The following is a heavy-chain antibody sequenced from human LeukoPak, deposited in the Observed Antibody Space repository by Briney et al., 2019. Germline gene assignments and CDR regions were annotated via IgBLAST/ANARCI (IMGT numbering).Heavy chain of an antibody. J-gene: IGHJ4*02. Sequence: GGSLRLSCAASGFTFDDYGMSWVRQAPGKGLEWVSGINWNGGSTVYADSVKGRFTISRDNAKNSLYMQMNCLRAEDTAFYYCARAGGGYSYGDFDYWGQGTLVTVSS. D-gene: IGHD5-18*01. CDR1: GFTFDDYG. V-gene: IGHV3-20*04. CDR2: INWNGGST. CDR3: ARAGGGYSYGDFDY.